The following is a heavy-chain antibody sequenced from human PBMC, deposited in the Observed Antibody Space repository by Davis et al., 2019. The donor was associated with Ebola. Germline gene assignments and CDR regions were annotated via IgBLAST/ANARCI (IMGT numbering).Heavy chain of an antibody. V-gene: IGHV3-23*01. Sequence: GGSLRLSCAASGFIFRSYAMNWVRQAPGKGLEWVSAISGSGGRTNYADSVKGRFTISRDNSKNTLYLQMNSPRAEDTAVYYCAKDQWEDDYWYFDHWGRGTLVTVSS. CDR1: GFIFRSYA. D-gene: IGHD1-26*01. J-gene: IGHJ2*01. CDR2: ISGSGGRT. CDR3: AKDQWEDDYWYFDH.